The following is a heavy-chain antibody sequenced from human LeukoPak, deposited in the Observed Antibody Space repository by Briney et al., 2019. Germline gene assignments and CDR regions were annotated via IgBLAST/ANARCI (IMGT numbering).Heavy chain of an antibody. CDR1: GFTFSTYG. J-gene: IGHJ3*02. CDR3: VKGNSGSYYGAFDI. D-gene: IGHD1-26*01. Sequence: AGRSLRLSCAASGFTFSTYGMDWVRQAPAKGLEWVAVISNDGSNQDYVDFVKGRFTISRDNSKNTLYLQMNSLRAEDTAIYYCVKGNSGSYYGAFDIWGQGTMVTVSS. CDR2: ISNDGSNQ. V-gene: IGHV3-30*18.